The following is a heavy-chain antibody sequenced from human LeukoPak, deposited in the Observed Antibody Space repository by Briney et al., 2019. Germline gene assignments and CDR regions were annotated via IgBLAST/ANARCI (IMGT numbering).Heavy chain of an antibody. V-gene: IGHV3-21*01. CDR3: ARDRPTGASRVFVVE. CDR2: MSSGGTYV. Sequence: GGSLRLPCAASGFAFSTYAMTWVRQAPGKGLEWVSSMSSGGTYVYYPDSVRGRFTIPRDNAKNSLYLQMNSLRVEDTAVYYCARDRPTGASRVFVVEWGQGTLVTVSS. CDR1: GFAFSTYA. J-gene: IGHJ1*01. D-gene: IGHD2-15*01.